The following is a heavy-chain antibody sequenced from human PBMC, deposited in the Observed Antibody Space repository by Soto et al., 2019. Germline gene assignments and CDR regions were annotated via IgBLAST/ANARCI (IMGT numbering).Heavy chain of an antibody. Sequence: PWGSLRLSCAASVFTVISYSMNLFRHSPGKGLEWVSSISSSSSYIYYADSVKGRFTISRDNAKNSLYLQMNSLRADDTAVYYCARGPVPATPYFDYWGQGTLVNVSS. CDR2: ISSSSSYI. CDR3: ARGPVPATPYFDY. V-gene: IGHV3-21*01. CDR1: VFTVISYS. D-gene: IGHD2-15*01. J-gene: IGHJ4*02.